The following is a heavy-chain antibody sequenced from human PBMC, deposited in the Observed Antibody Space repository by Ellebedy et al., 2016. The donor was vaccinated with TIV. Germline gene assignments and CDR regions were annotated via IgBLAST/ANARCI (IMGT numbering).Heavy chain of an antibody. D-gene: IGHD3-10*01. CDR2: LTTGGVT. CDR1: GFTFSTYA. V-gene: IGHV3-23*01. Sequence: GESLKISCVVSGFTFSTYAMRWFRQAPGKGLEWVSALTTGGVTFYADAVKGRFTISRDSSTNNLYLQMNSLRDEDTAIYFCSKASGRSGWISDYWGQGTLVTVSS. CDR3: SKASGRSGWISDY. J-gene: IGHJ4*02.